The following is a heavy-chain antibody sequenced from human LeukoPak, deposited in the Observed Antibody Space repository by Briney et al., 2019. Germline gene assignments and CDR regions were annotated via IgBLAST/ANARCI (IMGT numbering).Heavy chain of an antibody. V-gene: IGHV3-23*01. Sequence: PGGSLRLSCAASGFTFSSYGMHWVRQAPGKGLEWVSGITGSGANTYYADSVKGRFTISRDNSKNTLSLQMNSLRAEDTAVYYCARDRTPFDYWGQGTLVTVSS. J-gene: IGHJ4*02. CDR3: ARDRTPFDY. CDR2: ITGSGANT. CDR1: GFTFSSYG.